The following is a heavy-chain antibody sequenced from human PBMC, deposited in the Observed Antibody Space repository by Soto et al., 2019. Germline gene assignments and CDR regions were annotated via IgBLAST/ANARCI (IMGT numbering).Heavy chain of an antibody. V-gene: IGHV3-23*01. J-gene: IGHJ4*02. D-gene: IGHD3-22*01. CDR3: AKDFDSDETSHGPNDY. Sequence: EVHLLESGGGLVQPGGSLRLSCVASGFSFSSYGMSWVRQAPGKGLEWAAIISGSGDAKYYADSVKGRFTISRDNSKNTMYLQMDSLRAEDTAVYYCAKDFDSDETSHGPNDYWGQGTLVTVSS. CDR1: GFSFSSYG. CDR2: ISGSGDAK.